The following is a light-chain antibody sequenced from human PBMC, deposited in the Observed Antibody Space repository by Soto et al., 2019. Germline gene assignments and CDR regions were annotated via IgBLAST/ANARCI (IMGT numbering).Light chain of an antibody. J-gene: IGKJ5*01. Sequence: AIQLTQSTTSLSASVGDRVTITCRASQGISSALAWYQQKPGKAPKLLIYDASSLESGVPSRFSGSGSGTDFTLTISSFQPEDFATYYCQVFNYYPPSFGQGRLLEIK. CDR1: QGISSA. V-gene: IGKV1D-13*01. CDR3: QVFNYYPPS. CDR2: DAS.